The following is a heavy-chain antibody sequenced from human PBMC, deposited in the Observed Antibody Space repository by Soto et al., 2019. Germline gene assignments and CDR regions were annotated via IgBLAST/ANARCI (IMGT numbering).Heavy chain of an antibody. CDR3: AAAVYYYYYGMDV. CDR1: GGSISSGGYY. V-gene: IGHV4-31*03. J-gene: IGHJ6*02. CDR2: IYYSGST. Sequence: SETLSLTCTVSGGSISSGGYYWSWILQHPGKGLEWIGYIYYSGSTYYNPSLKSRVTISVDTSKNQFSLKLSSVTAADTAVYYCAAAVYYYYYGMDVWGQGTTVTVSS. D-gene: IGHD6-25*01.